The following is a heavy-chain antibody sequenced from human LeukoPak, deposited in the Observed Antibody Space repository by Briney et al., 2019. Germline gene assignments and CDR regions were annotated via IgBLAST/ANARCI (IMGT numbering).Heavy chain of an antibody. CDR3: VSSGSTYHTPSFDY. J-gene: IGHJ4*02. V-gene: IGHV1-3*01. CDR2: IDAGNGDT. D-gene: IGHD1-26*01. CDR1: GYTFSDYA. Sequence: ASVKVSCKASGYTFSDYAMHWVRQAPGQRFEWMGWIDAGNGDTRYSQKFQGRVTMTRDTSTSTVYMELSSLRSEDAAVYYCVSSGSTYHTPSFDYWGQGTLVTVSS.